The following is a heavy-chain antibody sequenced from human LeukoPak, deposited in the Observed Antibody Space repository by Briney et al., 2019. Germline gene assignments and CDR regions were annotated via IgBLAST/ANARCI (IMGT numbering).Heavy chain of an antibody. CDR3: ARGHSRHYDFWSGQQESWFDP. CDR1: GGSFSGYY. D-gene: IGHD3-3*01. CDR2: INHSGST. Sequence: KTSETLSLTCAVYGGSFSGYYWSWIRQPPGKGLEWIGEINHSGSTNYNPSLKSRVTISVDTSKNQFSLKLSSVTAADTAVYYCARGHSRHYDFWSGQQESWFDPWGQGTLVTVSS. J-gene: IGHJ5*02. V-gene: IGHV4-34*01.